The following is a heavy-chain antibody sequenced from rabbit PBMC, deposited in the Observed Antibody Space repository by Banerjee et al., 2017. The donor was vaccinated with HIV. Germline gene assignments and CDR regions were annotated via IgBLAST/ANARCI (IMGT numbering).Heavy chain of an antibody. CDR1: GFSLSSSDY. V-gene: IGHV1S40*01. Sequence: QSLEESGGGLVQPEGSLTLTCTASGFSLSSSDYMCWVRQAPGKGLEWISCIAGSSSGFTYSATWAKGRFTFSKTSSTTVTLQMTSLTAADTATYFCARDLDGVIGWNFGWWGPGTLVTVS. D-gene: IGHD4-1*01. CDR3: ARDLDGVIGWNFGW. CDR2: IAGSSSGFT. J-gene: IGHJ6*01.